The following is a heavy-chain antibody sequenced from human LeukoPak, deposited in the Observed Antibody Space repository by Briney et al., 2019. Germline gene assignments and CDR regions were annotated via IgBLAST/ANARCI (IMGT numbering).Heavy chain of an antibody. Sequence: PGGSLTLSCAASGFTFSSYAMSWVRQAPGKGLEWVSAISGSGGSTYDADSVKGRFTISRDNSKNTLYLQMNNLRAEDTAVYYCAKDRTGTICPFFDPWGQGTLVTVSS. D-gene: IGHD3-9*01. J-gene: IGHJ5*02. CDR1: GFTFSSYA. CDR2: ISGSGGST. V-gene: IGHV3-23*01. CDR3: AKDRTGTICPFFDP.